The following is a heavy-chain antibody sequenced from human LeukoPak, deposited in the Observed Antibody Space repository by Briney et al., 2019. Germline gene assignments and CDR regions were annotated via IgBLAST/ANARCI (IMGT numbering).Heavy chain of an antibody. CDR2: IKQDGSEK. D-gene: IGHD4-23*01. J-gene: IGHJ3*02. V-gene: IGHV3-7*01. Sequence: PGGSLRLSCAASGFTFSSYWMSWVRQAPGKGLEWVANIKQDGSEKYYVDSVKGRFTISRDNAKNSLYLQMNSLRAEDTAVYYCARDLRWFQIQVRAFDIWGQGTMVTVSS. CDR3: ARDLRWFQIQVRAFDI. CDR1: GFTFSSYW.